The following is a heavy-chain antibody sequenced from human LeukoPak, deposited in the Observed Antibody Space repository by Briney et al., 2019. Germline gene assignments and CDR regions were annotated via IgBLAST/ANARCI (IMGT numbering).Heavy chain of an antibody. V-gene: IGHV3-30*19. J-gene: IGHJ3*02. Sequence: PGGSLRLSCAASGFTFSSYWMSWVRQAPGKGLDWVAVISYDGSDKYYADSVKGRFTISRDNSKNTLYLQMNSLRAEDTAVYYCARARTTTGTTRIAFNIWGQGTVVTVSS. CDR2: ISYDGSDK. CDR1: GFTFSSYW. CDR3: ARARTTTGTTRIAFNI. D-gene: IGHD1-1*01.